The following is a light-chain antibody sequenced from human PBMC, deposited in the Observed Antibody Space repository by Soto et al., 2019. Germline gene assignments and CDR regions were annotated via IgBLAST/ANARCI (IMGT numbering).Light chain of an antibody. V-gene: IGKV3-11*01. J-gene: IGKJ5*01. CDR2: DAS. Sequence: IGLTQSPATLSLSPGERATLSCRASQSVSSYLAWYQQKPGQAPRLLIYDASNRATGIPARFSGSGSGTDFTLTISSLEPEDFAVYYCQKRSTCPPGTFGQGTRLAI. CDR1: QSVSSY. CDR3: QKRSTCPPGT.